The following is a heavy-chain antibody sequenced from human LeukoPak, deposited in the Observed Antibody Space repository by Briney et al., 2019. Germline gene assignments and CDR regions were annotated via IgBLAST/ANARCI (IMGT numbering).Heavy chain of an antibody. V-gene: IGHV4-34*01. CDR1: GGSVSSYY. Sequence: SETLSLTCTVSGGSVSSYYWSWIRQPPGKGLEWIGEINHSGSTNYNPSLKSRVTISVDTSKNQFSLKLSSVTAADTAVYYCARHLVGNVVLLWFGEFLNWFDPWGQGTLVTVSS. CDR3: ARHLVGNVVLLWFGEFLNWFDP. J-gene: IGHJ5*02. D-gene: IGHD3-10*01. CDR2: INHSGST.